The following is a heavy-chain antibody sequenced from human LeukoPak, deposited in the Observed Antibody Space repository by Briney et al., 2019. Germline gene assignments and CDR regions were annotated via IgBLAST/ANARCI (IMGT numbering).Heavy chain of an antibody. J-gene: IGHJ6*02. Sequence: ASVKVSCKASGYAFTSYDVNWVRQATGQGLEWMGWMNPNSGNTGYAQKFQGRVTMTRNTSTSTAYMELSSLRSEDTAVYYCARKGHDTQAYYYYYGMDVWGQGTTVTVSS. CDR3: ARKGHDTQAYYYYYGMDV. CDR2: MNPNSGNT. CDR1: GYAFTSYD. V-gene: IGHV1-8*01.